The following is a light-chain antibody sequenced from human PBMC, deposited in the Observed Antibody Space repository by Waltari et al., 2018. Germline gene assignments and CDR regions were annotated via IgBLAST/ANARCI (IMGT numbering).Light chain of an antibody. Sequence: DIVMTQSPDSLTVSLGERPTIPCRSNQNIFHSSKNKDLLAWYQHKPGQPPRLLISWASVREPGVPDRFTGSGSGTDFTLNIASLQAEDVAIYYCQQYNNWPPYTFGQGTKLQIK. CDR2: WAS. CDR1: QNIFHSSKNKDL. J-gene: IGKJ2*01. V-gene: IGKV4-1*01. CDR3: QQYNNWPPYT.